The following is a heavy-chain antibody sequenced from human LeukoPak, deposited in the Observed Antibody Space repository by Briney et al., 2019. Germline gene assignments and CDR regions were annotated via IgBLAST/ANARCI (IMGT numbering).Heavy chain of an antibody. V-gene: IGHV5-51*01. CDR1: GYSFTTYW. CDR3: ARHFISAVGPSWFDP. J-gene: IGHJ5*02. D-gene: IGHD6-13*01. CDR2: IYPGGSDI. Sequence: GESLKISCKGSGYSFTTYWIGWVRQMPGKGLEWMGFIYPGGSDIRYSPSFQGQVTISADKSISTAYLQWSSLKASDTAMYYCARHFISAVGPSWFDPWGQGTLVTVSS.